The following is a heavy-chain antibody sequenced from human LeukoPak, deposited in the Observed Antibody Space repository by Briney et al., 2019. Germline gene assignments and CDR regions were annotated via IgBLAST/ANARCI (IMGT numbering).Heavy chain of an antibody. Sequence: SVKVSCKASGGTFSSYAISWVRQAPGQGLEWMGGIIPIFGTANYAQKFQGRVTITADKSTSTAYMELSSLGSEDTAVYYCASGGLTASRYYYYGMDVWGKGTTVTVSS. CDR2: IIPIFGTA. CDR1: GGTFSSYA. CDR3: ASGGLTASRYYYYGMDV. J-gene: IGHJ6*04. V-gene: IGHV1-69*06. D-gene: IGHD1-20*01.